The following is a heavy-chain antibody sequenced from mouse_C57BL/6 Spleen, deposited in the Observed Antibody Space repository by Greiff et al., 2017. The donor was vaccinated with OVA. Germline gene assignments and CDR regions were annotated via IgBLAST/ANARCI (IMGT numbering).Heavy chain of an antibody. J-gene: IGHJ4*01. D-gene: IGHD4-1*01. CDR2: IRNKANGYTT. V-gene: IGHV7-3*01. Sequence: DVMLVESGGGLVQPGGSLSLSCAASGFTFTDYYMSWVRQPPGKALEWLGFIRNKANGYTTEYSASVKGRFTISRDNSQSILYLQMNALRAEDSATYYCARYRLGLYYAMDYWGQGTSVTVSS. CDR3: ARYRLGLYYAMDY. CDR1: GFTFTDYY.